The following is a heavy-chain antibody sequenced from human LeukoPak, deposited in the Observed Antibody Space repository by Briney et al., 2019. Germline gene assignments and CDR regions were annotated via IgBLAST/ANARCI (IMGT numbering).Heavy chain of an antibody. Sequence: ASVKVSCKASGYTFTSYYIHWVRQAPGQGLEWMGIINTSGGSTSYPQKFQDRVTMTRDTSTSTVYMELSSLKSDGTAIYYCARGVFGELEKLMFQHWGQGTLVTVSS. CDR1: GYTFTSYY. CDR3: ARGVFGELEKLMFQH. V-gene: IGHV1-46*01. CDR2: INTSGGST. D-gene: IGHD3-10*02. J-gene: IGHJ1*01.